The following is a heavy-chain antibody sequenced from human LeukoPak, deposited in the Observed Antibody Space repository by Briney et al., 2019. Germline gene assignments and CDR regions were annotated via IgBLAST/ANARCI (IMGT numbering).Heavy chain of an antibody. V-gene: IGHV3-7*01. Sequence: GGSLRLSCAASGFIISSYWMTWVRQAPGKGLEWVANIKQDGSEKNYVDSVKGRFTVSRDNAKNSLYLQMNSLRVEDTVVYYCAREVAARRLGSWVDPWGQGTLVIVSS. CDR3: AREVAARRLGSWVDP. CDR1: GFIISSYW. D-gene: IGHD6-6*01. CDR2: IKQDGSEK. J-gene: IGHJ5*02.